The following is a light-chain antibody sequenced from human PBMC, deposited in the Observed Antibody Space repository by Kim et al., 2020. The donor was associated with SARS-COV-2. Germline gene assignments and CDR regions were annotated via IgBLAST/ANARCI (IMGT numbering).Light chain of an antibody. Sequence: SYELTQPPSVSVSPGQTASITCSGDKLGDKYACWYQQKPGQSPVLVIYQDNKRPSGIPKRFSGSNSGNTATLTISGTQAMDEADYYCQAWDSSTAVFGGG. CDR2: QDN. CDR3: QAWDSSTAV. J-gene: IGLJ2*01. CDR1: KLGDKY. V-gene: IGLV3-1*01.